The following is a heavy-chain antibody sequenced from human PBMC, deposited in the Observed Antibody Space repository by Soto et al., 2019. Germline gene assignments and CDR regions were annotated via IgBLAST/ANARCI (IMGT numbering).Heavy chain of an antibody. CDR2: INPTSGGA. CDR3: ARDRVRSSSCRQYYYYGMDV. J-gene: IGHJ6*02. CDR1: GCTFSGYS. Sequence: ASVQVSCKASGCTFSGYSVHWVRQAPGHGLEWMGWINPTSGGANYAQTFQDWVTITRDTSISTAYMELSRLRSEDSAVYYCARDRVRSSSCRQYYYYGMDVWGQGTTVTVSS. V-gene: IGHV1-2*04. D-gene: IGHD6-6*01.